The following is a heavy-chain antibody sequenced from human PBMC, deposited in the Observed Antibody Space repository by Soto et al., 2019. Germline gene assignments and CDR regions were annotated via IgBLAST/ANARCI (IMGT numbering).Heavy chain of an antibody. CDR1: GYTFTSYG. J-gene: IGHJ4*02. CDR3: ARDWGRGQFLTNKDY. D-gene: IGHD3-9*01. Sequence: QIQLVQSGAEVKKPGASVKVSCKASGYTFTSYGISWVRQAPGQGLEWMGWISYNGNTNYAQKLQGRVTMTTDTSXXTAYMELRSLRSDDTAVYYCARDWGRGQFLTNKDYWGQGTLVTVSS. V-gene: IGHV1-18*01. CDR2: ISYNGNT.